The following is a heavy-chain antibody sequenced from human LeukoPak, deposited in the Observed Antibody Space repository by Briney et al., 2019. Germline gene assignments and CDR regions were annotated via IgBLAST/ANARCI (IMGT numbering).Heavy chain of an antibody. CDR1: GYTFTSYG. J-gene: IGHJ4*02. Sequence: ASVKVSCKASGYTFTSYGISWVRQAPGQGLEWMGWISAYNGNTSYAQKLQGRVTMTTDTSTSIACMELRSLRSDDTAVYYCARDFSDIVVVVAATPFDYWGQGTLVTVSS. D-gene: IGHD2-15*01. CDR2: ISAYNGNT. CDR3: ARDFSDIVVVVAATPFDY. V-gene: IGHV1-18*01.